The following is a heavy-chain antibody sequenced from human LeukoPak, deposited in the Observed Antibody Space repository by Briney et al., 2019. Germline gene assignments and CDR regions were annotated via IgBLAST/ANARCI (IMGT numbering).Heavy chain of an antibody. CDR2: IYYSGST. CDR3: ARTYPAGTTPPSNWFDP. V-gene: IGHV4-31*03. D-gene: IGHD3-10*01. J-gene: IGHJ5*02. CDR1: GGSVSSGAYY. Sequence: PSETLSLTCTVSGGSVSSGAYYWSWIRQHPGKGLEWIGYIYYSGSTYCNPSLKSRVTISVDTSENQFSLKLSSVTAADTAVYYCARTYPAGTTPPSNWFDPWGQGTLVTVSS.